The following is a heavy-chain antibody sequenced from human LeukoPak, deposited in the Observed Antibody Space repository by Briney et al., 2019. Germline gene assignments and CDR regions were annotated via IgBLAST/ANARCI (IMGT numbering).Heavy chain of an antibody. Sequence: GGSLRLSCAASGFTFNSYSMNWFRQAPGKGLEWVSSISSSSRFIYYADSVKGRFTISRDNAKNSLYLQMNSLRAEDTAVYYCARERWIYGDFDYWGQGTLVTVSS. V-gene: IGHV3-21*01. J-gene: IGHJ4*02. CDR3: ARERWIYGDFDY. CDR2: ISSSSRFI. CDR1: GFTFNSYS. D-gene: IGHD4-17*01.